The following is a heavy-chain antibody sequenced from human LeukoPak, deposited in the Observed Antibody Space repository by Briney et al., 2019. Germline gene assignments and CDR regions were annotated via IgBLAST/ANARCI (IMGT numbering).Heavy chain of an antibody. CDR1: GFTFDGYT. V-gene: IGHV3-43*01. D-gene: IGHD1-1*01. CDR2: ISWDGGST. J-gene: IGHJ4*02. CDR3: AKGGTYSGRFDY. Sequence: GGSLRLSCAASGFTFDGYTMHWVRQAPGKGLEWVSLISWDGGSTYYADSVKGRFTISRDNAKNSLYLQMNSLRAEDTALYYCAKGGTYSGRFDYWGQGTLVTVSS.